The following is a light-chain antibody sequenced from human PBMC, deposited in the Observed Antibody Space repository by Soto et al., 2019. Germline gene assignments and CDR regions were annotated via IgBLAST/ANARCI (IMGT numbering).Light chain of an antibody. CDR3: AAWDDSLNGVV. CDR2: DVT. V-gene: IGLV2-8*01. CDR1: SSDVGGYNY. J-gene: IGLJ2*01. Sequence: QSALTQPPSASGSPGQSVTISCTGTSSDVGGYNYVSWYQQHPGKAPKLMIYDVTKRPSGVPDRFSGSKSGNTASLTVSGLQAEDEADYFCAAWDDSLNGVVFGGGTKLTVL.